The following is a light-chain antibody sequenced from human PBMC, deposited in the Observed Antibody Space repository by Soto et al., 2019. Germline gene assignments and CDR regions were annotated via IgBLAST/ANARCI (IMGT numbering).Light chain of an antibody. Sequence: QAVVTQPPSASGSPGQSVTFSCTGTSSDVGGYNYVSWYQQHPGKAPKLIIYEVSKRPSGVPDRFSGSKSGNTASLTVSGLQAEDEADYYCSSYAGTNNVKFGGGTKLTVL. J-gene: IGLJ2*01. CDR3: SSYAGTNNVK. CDR1: SSDVGGYNY. V-gene: IGLV2-8*01. CDR2: EVS.